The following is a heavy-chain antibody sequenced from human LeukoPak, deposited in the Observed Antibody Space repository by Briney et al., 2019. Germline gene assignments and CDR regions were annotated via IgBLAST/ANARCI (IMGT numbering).Heavy chain of an antibody. V-gene: IGHV1-2*06. D-gene: IGHD2-2*02. CDR2: INPNSGGT. CDR3: ARDPYCSSTSCYTLRGTEFDY. CDR1: GYTFTGYY. Sequence: GASVKVSCKASGYTFTGYYMHWVRQAPGQGLEWMGRINPNSGGTNYAQKFQGRVTMTRDTSISTAYMELSRLRSDDTAVYYCARDPYCSSTSCYTLRGTEFDYWGQGTLVTVSS. J-gene: IGHJ4*02.